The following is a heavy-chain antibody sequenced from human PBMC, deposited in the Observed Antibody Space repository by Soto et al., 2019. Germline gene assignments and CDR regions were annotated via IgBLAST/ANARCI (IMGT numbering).Heavy chain of an antibody. V-gene: IGHV3-23*01. CDR2: ISGNDDST. CDR1: EFTFSNYA. D-gene: IGHD6-13*01. Sequence: PCGCLRLSCVASEFTFSNYAMRWVRQAPGKGLEWVSGISGNDDSTYYADSVKGRCIISRDNSKNTLDLQMNSLRAQDTAVYYCAKDLSRSGVFVFGYWGKGIRVTVAS. J-gene: IGHJ4*02. CDR3: AKDLSRSGVFVFGY.